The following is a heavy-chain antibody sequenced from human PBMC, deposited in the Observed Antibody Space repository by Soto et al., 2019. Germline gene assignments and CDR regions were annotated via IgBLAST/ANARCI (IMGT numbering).Heavy chain of an antibody. CDR3: AKVGVQLWFHY. J-gene: IGHJ4*02. CDR2: IYSGGST. D-gene: IGHD5-18*01. V-gene: IGHV3-66*01. CDR1: GFTVSTKY. Sequence: GGSLRLSCAASGFTVSTKYMSWVRQAPGKGLEWVSVIYSGGSTFYADPVRGRFTISRDNSKNTVNLQMNSLRAEDTAVYYCAKVGVQLWFHYWAQGNLVTVSS.